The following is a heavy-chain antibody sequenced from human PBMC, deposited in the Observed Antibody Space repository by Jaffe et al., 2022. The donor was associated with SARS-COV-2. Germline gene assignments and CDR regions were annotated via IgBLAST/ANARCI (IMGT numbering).Heavy chain of an antibody. V-gene: IGHV3-23*01. CDR1: GFTFSDYA. CDR3: AKSGGWGSFQTFDH. J-gene: IGHJ5*02. Sequence: EVQLLESGGGLVQPGGSLRLSCAASGFTFSDYAMTWVRQAPGKGLEWVSAVSGSGLSTYYADSAKGRFTISRDNFKNTLYLQMNSLRAEDTAIYYCAKSGGWGSFQTFDHWGQGTLVTVSS. CDR2: VSGSGLST. D-gene: IGHD6-13*01.